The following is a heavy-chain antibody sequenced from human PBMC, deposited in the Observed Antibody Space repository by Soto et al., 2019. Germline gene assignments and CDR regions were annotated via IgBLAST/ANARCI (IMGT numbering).Heavy chain of an antibody. D-gene: IGHD6-13*01. V-gene: IGHV1-69*06. CDR3: ARIGSWFCSSWGGDEYYYCMEV. CDR1: GGTFSSYA. J-gene: IGHJ6*02. CDR2: IIPIFGTA. Sequence: SVKVSCKASGGTFSSYAISWVRQAPGQGLEWMGGIIPIFGTANYAQTFQGRVTITADKSTSTAYMELSSLRSEDTAVYYCARIGSWFCSSWGGDEYYYCMEVWGQGTTDAVSS.